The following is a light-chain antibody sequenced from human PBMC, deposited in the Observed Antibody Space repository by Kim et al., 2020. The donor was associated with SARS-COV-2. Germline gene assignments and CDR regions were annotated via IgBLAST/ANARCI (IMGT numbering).Light chain of an antibody. J-gene: IGKJ4*01. Sequence: ASAGDRVTITCRASQDMSNSLAWYQQKPGKAPELLIYDAFTVQSGGSQRFSGSRSGTDFTLTISSLQSEDFAAYYCQQHYIYPLTFGGGTKVDIK. CDR2: DAF. CDR3: QQHYIYPLT. V-gene: IGKV1-8*01. CDR1: QDMSNS.